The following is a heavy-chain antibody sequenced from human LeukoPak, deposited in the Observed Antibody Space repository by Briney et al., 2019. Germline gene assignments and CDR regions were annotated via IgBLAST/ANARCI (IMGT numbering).Heavy chain of an antibody. D-gene: IGHD5-18*01. CDR1: GFTFSSYW. CDR3: ARVDTAMVNYYFDY. J-gene: IGHJ4*02. CDR2: IKQDGSEK. V-gene: IGHV3-7*01. Sequence: SGGSLRLSCAASGFTFSSYWMSWVRQAPGKGLEWVANIKQDGSEKYYVDSVKGRFTISRDNAKNSLYLQMNSLRAEDTAVYYCARVDTAMVNYYFDYWGQGTLVTVSS.